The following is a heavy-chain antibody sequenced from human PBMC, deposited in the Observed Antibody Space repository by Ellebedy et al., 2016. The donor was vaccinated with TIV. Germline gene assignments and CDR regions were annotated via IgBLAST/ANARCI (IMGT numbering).Heavy chain of an antibody. D-gene: IGHD1-7*01. CDR3: AKSSHWNSHTDY. CDR1: GFTFSSYG. J-gene: IGHJ4*02. CDR2: ISYDGSNK. Sequence: GESLKISCAASGFTFSSYGMHWVRQAPGKGLEWVAVISYDGSNKYYADSVKGRFTISRDNSKNTLYLQMNSLRAEDTAVYYCAKSSHWNSHTDYWGQGTLVTVSS. V-gene: IGHV3-30*18.